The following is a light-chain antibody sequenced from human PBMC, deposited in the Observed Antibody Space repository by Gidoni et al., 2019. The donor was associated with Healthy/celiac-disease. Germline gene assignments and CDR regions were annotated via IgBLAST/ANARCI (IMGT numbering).Light chain of an antibody. CDR1: ALPKQY. CDR3: QSADSSGTHVV. CDR2: KDS. V-gene: IGLV3-25*03. J-gene: IGLJ2*01. Sequence: SYELTQPPSVSVSPGQTARITCSGDALPKQYAYWYQQKPGQAPVLGIYKDSERPSGIPERFSGSSSGTTVTLTSSGVQAEDEADYYCQSADSSGTHVVFGGGTKLXVX.